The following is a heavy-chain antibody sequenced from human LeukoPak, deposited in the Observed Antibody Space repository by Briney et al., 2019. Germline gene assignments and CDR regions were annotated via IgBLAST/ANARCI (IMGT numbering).Heavy chain of an antibody. J-gene: IGHJ6*03. D-gene: IGHD3-3*01. Sequence: SETLSLTCTVSGGSISSYYWSWIRQPPGKGLEWIGYIYSSGSTNYNPSLKSRVTISVDTSKNQFSLKLSSVTAADTAVYYCVRESISHNDFWSGYFYYYYYMDVWGKGTTVTVSS. CDR2: IYSSGST. CDR3: VRESISHNDFWSGYFYYYYYMDV. V-gene: IGHV4-4*09. CDR1: GGSISSYY.